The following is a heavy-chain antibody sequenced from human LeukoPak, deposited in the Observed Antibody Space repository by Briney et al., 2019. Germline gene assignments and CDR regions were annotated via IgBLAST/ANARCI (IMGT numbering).Heavy chain of an antibody. Sequence: GGSLRLSCAASGFTVSSNYMSWVRQAPGKGLEWVSVMYSGGSTNYADSVKGRFTISRDNSKNTLYFQMGSLRPEDMAVYYCARDKGYYYDSSGYYGPDYWGQGTLVTVSS. J-gene: IGHJ4*02. CDR1: GFTVSSNY. CDR3: ARDKGYYYDSSGYYGPDY. V-gene: IGHV3-53*05. D-gene: IGHD3-22*01. CDR2: MYSGGST.